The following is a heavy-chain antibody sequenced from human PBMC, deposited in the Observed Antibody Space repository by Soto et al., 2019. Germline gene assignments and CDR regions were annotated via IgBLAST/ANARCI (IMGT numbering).Heavy chain of an antibody. J-gene: IGHJ4*02. D-gene: IGHD3-3*01. CDR3: ARGQAAYYDFWSGSPPTVYFDY. CDR1: GYTFTSYG. Sequence: ASVKVSCKASGYTFTSYGISWVRQAPGQGLKWMGWISAYNGNTNYAQKLQGRVTMTTDTSTSTAYMELRSLRSDDTAVYYCARGQAAYYDFWSGSPPTVYFDYWGQGTLVTVSS. CDR2: ISAYNGNT. V-gene: IGHV1-18*01.